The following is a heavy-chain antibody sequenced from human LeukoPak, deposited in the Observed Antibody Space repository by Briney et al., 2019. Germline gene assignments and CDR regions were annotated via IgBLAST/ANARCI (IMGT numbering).Heavy chain of an antibody. J-gene: IGHJ6*02. CDR3: ARRPYGMDV. Sequence: GESLKISCKGSGYSFSSYWITSVRQMPGKGLEWMGRIDPSDSYTKYSPSFQGHVTMSADKSINTTYLQWSSLKASDTAIYYCARRPYGMDVWGQGTTVTVSS. CDR1: GYSFSSYW. CDR2: IDPSDSYT. V-gene: IGHV5-10-1*01.